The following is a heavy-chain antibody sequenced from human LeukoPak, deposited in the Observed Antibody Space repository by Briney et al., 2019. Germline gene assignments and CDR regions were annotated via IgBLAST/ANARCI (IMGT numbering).Heavy chain of an antibody. CDR1: GYPFTGYY. D-gene: IGHD1-26*01. J-gene: IGHJ4*02. CDR3: ARVVGTTLRFDC. CDR2: INPNSGGT. V-gene: IGHV1-2*06. Sequence: ASVKVSCKASGYPFTGYYMHWVRQAPRQGLEWMGRINPNSGGTNYAQKFQGRVTMTRDTSISTAYMELSRLRSDDTAVYYCARVVGTTLRFDCWGQGTLVTVSS.